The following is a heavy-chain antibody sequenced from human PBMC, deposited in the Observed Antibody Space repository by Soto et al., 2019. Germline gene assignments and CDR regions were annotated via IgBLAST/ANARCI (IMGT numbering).Heavy chain of an antibody. V-gene: IGHV1-69*06. J-gene: IGHJ6*02. Sequence: ASVKVSCKASGGTFSSYAISWVRQAPGQGLEWMGGIIPIFGTANYAQKFQGRATITADKSTSTAYMELSSLRSEDTAVYYCARDEHYYDSSGGWNVWGQGTTVTVSS. CDR3: ARDEHYYDSSGGWNV. CDR1: GGTFSSYA. CDR2: IIPIFGTA. D-gene: IGHD3-22*01.